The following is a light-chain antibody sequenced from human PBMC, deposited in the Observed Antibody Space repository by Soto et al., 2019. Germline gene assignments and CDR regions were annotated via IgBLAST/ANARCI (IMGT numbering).Light chain of an antibody. CDR1: TSNIGNNY. CDR2: END. Sequence: QSVLTQPPSVSAAPGQKGTISCSGSTSNIGNNYVSWFQQLPGTAPKLLIDENDKRHSGIPDRFSGSTSGTSATLGITGLQTGDEADYCCGTWDSSLSGYVFATGTKLTVL. J-gene: IGLJ1*01. V-gene: IGLV1-51*02. CDR3: GTWDSSLSGYV.